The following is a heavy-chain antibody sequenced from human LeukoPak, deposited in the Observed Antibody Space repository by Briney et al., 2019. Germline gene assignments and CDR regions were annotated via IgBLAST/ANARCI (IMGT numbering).Heavy chain of an antibody. D-gene: IGHD3-10*01. CDR1: GGSISSNNY. V-gene: IGHV4-4*02. CDR3: ARRFRYGSGSFFDY. Sequence: PSETLSLTCAVSGGSISSNNYYCWVRQPPGKGLEWIGEVHHSGKTNYNPSLKSRVTISADKSRNQLSLKLSSVTAADTAVYYCARRFRYGSGSFFDYWGQGTLVTVSS. CDR2: VHHSGKT. J-gene: IGHJ4*02.